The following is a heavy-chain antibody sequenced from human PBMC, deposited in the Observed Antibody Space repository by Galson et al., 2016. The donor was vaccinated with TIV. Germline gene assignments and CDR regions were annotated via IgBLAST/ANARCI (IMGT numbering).Heavy chain of an antibody. Sequence: SLRLSCAASGFTFSHFGTHWVRQAPGKGLEWLSSIDSSSNYKYYAESVQGRFTVSRNNADNSLFLQMNSLRVDDSGIYYCVRGHDTSWEGPNMDVWGTGTTVAVSS. CDR2: IDSSSNYK. D-gene: IGHD2-2*01. V-gene: IGHV3-21*06. CDR3: VRGHDTSWEGPNMDV. J-gene: IGHJ6*03. CDR1: GFTFSHFG.